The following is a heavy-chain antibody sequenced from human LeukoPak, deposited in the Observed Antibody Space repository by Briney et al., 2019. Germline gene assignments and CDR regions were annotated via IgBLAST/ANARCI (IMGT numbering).Heavy chain of an antibody. CDR3: AKDRYSYAFEYSDS. CDR1: GFTFSSYG. V-gene: IGHV3-30*18. D-gene: IGHD5-18*01. J-gene: IGHJ4*02. Sequence: GGSLRLSCAASGFTFSSYGMHWVRQAPGKGLDWVAVISNDGSKKYYADSVKGRFTISRDNSKNTLSLQVSSLGTEDTAVYYCAKDRYSYAFEYSDSWGQGTLVTVSS. CDR2: ISNDGSKK.